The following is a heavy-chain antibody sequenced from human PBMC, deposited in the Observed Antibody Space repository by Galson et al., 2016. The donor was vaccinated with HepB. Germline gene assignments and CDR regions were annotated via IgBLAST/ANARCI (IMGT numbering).Heavy chain of an antibody. CDR1: GGSFSGYY. V-gene: IGHV4-34*01. CDR3: ASLRPYGSGSYWGYYFYY. D-gene: IGHD3-10*01. J-gene: IGHJ4*02. Sequence: SETLSLTCAVYGGSFSGYYWNWIRQPPGKGLEWIGEINHSGSTNYNPSLKSRVTISVDTSKNQFSLKLSSVTATDTAVYYCASLRPYGSGSYWGYYFYYWGQGILATVSS. CDR2: INHSGST.